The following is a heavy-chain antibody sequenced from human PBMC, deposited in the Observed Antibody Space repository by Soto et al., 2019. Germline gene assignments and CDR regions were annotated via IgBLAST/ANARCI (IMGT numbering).Heavy chain of an antibody. J-gene: IGHJ4*02. D-gene: IGHD3-22*01. CDR2: IKQDGSEK. CDR1: GFTFSSYW. CDR3: ARDDKYYYDSSGYYSPHYFDY. Sequence: GGSLRLSCAASGFTFSSYWMSWVRQAPGKGLEWVANIKQDGSEKYYVDSVKGRFTISRDNAKNSLYLQMNSLRAEDTAVYYCARDDKYYYDSSGYYSPHYFDYWGQGTQVTVSS. V-gene: IGHV3-7*03.